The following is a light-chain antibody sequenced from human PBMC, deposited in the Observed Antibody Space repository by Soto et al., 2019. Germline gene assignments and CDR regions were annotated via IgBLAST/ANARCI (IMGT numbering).Light chain of an antibody. V-gene: IGKV3-20*01. J-gene: IGKJ5*01. CDR2: DAS. Sequence: EIVLTQSPGTLSLSPGERATLSCRASQSVSSSYLAWYQQKPGQAPRLLIYDASNRATGIPARFSGSGSGTDFTLIISRLEPEDSAVYYCQQYGSSPFTFGQGTRLEIK. CDR1: QSVSSSY. CDR3: QQYGSSPFT.